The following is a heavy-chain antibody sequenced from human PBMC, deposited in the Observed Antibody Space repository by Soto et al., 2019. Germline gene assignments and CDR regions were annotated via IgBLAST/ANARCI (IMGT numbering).Heavy chain of an antibody. CDR3: ARGRQGAVYDYIWGSYRLQGSFDY. V-gene: IGHV3-13*01. Sequence: EVQLVESGGGLVQPGGSLRLSCAASGFTFSSYDMHWVRQATGKGLEWVSAIGTAGDTYYPGSVKGRFTISRENAKNSLYLQMNSLRGGDTAVYYCARGRQGAVYDYIWGSYRLQGSFDYWGQGTLVTVSS. CDR2: IGTAGDT. D-gene: IGHD3-16*02. J-gene: IGHJ4*02. CDR1: GFTFSSYD.